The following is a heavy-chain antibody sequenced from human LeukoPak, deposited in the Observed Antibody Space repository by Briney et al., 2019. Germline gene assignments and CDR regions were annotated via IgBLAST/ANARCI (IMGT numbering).Heavy chain of an antibody. Sequence: GRSLRLSCAASGFTFSSYAMHWVRQATGKGLEWVSSIGSTGDTYYSGSVRGRFTISRENAKNSLYLQMNSLRVGDTAVYYCARGLPGGLDSWGQGTLVTVSS. CDR2: IGSTGDT. D-gene: IGHD4-11*01. V-gene: IGHV3-13*04. CDR3: ARGLPGGLDS. J-gene: IGHJ5*01. CDR1: GFTFSSYA.